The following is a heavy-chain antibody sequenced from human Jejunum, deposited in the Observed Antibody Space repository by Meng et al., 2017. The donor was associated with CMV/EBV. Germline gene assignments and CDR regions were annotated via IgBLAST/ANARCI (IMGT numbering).Heavy chain of an antibody. Sequence: AAYGLNFSSDTKNWVRQAQGKGLEWVSTIYSGSSFKSYTNTVKGRFTVSRDNAQNYLYLQMDSLRAEDTAVYYCARDRGWTADVDYWGQGTLVTVSS. CDR3: ARDRGWTADVDY. CDR2: IYSGSSFK. V-gene: IGHV3-21*06. CDR1: GLNFSSDT. D-gene: IGHD3/OR15-3a*01. J-gene: IGHJ4*02.